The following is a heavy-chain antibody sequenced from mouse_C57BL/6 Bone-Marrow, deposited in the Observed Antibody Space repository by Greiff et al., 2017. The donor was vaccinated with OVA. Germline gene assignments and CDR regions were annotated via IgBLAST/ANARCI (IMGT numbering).Heavy chain of an antibody. CDR2: IDPETGGT. D-gene: IGHD1-1*01. J-gene: IGHJ2*01. CDR1: GYTFTDYE. V-gene: IGHV1-15*01. Sequence: VQLQQPGAELVRPGASVTLSCKASGYTFTDYEMHWVKQTPVHGLEWIGAIDPETGGTAYNQKFKGKAILTADKSSSTAYMELRSLTSEDSAVYYCTTTVVAPGYYFDYWGQGTTLTVSS. CDR3: TTTVVAPGYYFDY.